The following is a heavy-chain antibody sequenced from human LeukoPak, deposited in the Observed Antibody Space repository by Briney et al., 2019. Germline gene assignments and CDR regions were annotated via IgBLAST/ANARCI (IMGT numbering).Heavy chain of an antibody. V-gene: IGHV3-33*03. CDR3: AKDMYDVLTGTPAHFDS. CDR1: GFTFRNYG. CDR2: IWYDGSEK. J-gene: IGHJ4*02. D-gene: IGHD3-9*01. Sequence: PGGSLRLSCAASGFTFRNYGMHWVRQAPGKGLEWVAVIWYDGSEKYYADSAKGRLTISRDNSNNMLYLQMSSLRADDTAVYYCAKDMYDVLTGTPAHFDSWGQGTLVTVSS.